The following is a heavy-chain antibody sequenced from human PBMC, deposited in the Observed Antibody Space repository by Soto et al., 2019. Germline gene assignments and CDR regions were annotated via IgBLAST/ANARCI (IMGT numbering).Heavy chain of an antibody. D-gene: IGHD5-18*01. CDR3: ARGGEDTAMAHEY. CDR2: INPDGSST. V-gene: IGHV3-74*01. CDR1: GFTFSRYW. J-gene: IGHJ4*02. Sequence: GGSLRLSCAASGFTFSRYWMHWVRQAPGKGLVWVSRINPDGSSTNYADSVKGRFTISRDSAKNTLCLQVNSARVEDTAVYYCARGGEDTAMAHEYCGQGTLLTVSS.